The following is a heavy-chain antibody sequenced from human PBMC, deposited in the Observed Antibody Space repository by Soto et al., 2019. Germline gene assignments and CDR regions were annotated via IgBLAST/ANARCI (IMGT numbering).Heavy chain of an antibody. D-gene: IGHD3-22*01. V-gene: IGHV3-23*01. CDR3: AKARDDSSGDYFVY. CDR2: VSPSGRGK. J-gene: IGHJ4*02. Sequence: SIRLSCAACGFSLCRYSLNYFHHTQRKGLEWVSAVSPSGRGKYYADSVRGRFAMSRDNSKNNLYLQMNSLRAEDTAVYYCAKARDDSSGDYFVYWGQGTLVTVSS. CDR1: GFSLCRYS.